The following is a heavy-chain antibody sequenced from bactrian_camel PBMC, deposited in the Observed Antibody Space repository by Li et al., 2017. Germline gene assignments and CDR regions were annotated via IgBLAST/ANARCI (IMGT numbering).Heavy chain of an antibody. J-gene: IGHJ6*01. CDR2: IDNDDDIT. V-gene: IGHV3S54*01. CDR1: GYTGSSCS. Sequence: HVQLVESGGGSVQAGGSLRLSCAVSGYTGSSCSMGWYRQAPGKERELVSTIDNDDDITYYGDSVKGRFTISRDNDKNTLYLRLNVLKTEDTAMYYCVGGPDGGSWYGTGPWGQGTQVTVS. D-gene: IGHD6*01. CDR3: VGGPDGGSWYGTGP.